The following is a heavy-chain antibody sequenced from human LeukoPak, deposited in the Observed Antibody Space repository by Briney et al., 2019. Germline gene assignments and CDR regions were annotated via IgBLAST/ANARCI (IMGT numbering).Heavy chain of an antibody. D-gene: IGHD3-22*01. CDR1: GFTFDDYA. J-gene: IGHJ4*02. CDR2: ISWNSGSI. V-gene: IGHV3-9*01. CDR3: AKDIYYYDSSGYLYYFDY. Sequence: SLRLSCAASGFTFDDYAMHWVRQAPGKGLEWVSGISWNSGSIGYADSVKGRFTISRDNSKNTLYLQMNSLRAEDTAVYYCAKDIYYYDSSGYLYYFDYWGQGTLVTVSS.